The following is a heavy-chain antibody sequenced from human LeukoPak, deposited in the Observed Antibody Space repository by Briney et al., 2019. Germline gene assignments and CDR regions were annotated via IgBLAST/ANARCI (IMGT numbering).Heavy chain of an antibody. CDR3: ASRGYYDNSAYFRN. V-gene: IGHV4-39*07. J-gene: IGHJ4*02. CDR1: GGSISSSSYY. CDR2: IYYSGST. D-gene: IGHD3-22*01. Sequence: SETLSLTCTVSGGSISSSSYYWGWIRQPLGKGLEWIGSIYYSGSTYYNPSLKSRVTISVDTSKNQFSLKLSSVTAADTAVYFCASRGYYDNSAYFRNWGQGTLVTVSS.